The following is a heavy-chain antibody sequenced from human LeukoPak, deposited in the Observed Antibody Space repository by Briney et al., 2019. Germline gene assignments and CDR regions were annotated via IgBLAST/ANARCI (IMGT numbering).Heavy chain of an antibody. V-gene: IGHV4-39*07. Sequence: SETPSLTCAVSGGSISSTTCFWGWIRQPPGKGLEWIGSIYYSGSTYYNSSLKSRVTISVDTSKNRFSLMLNSVTAADTAVYYCACGGVNSRFDPWGRGTLVTVSS. CDR3: ACGGVNSRFDP. J-gene: IGHJ5*02. CDR2: IYYSGST. D-gene: IGHD4-23*01. CDR1: GGSISSTTCF.